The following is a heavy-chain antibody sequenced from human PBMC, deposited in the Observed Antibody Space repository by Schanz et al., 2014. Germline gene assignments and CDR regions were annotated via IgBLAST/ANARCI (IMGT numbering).Heavy chain of an antibody. CDR2: ISYDGSNK. Sequence: QVQLVESGGGVVQPGRSLRLSCAASGFTFSSYSMNWVRQVPGKGLEWVAVISYDGSNKYYADSVKGRFTISRDNSKNTLYLQMNSLRAEDTAVYYCARDRGYCSGGSCLTFDYWGQGTLVTVSS. CDR3: ARDRGYCSGGSCLTFDY. J-gene: IGHJ4*02. V-gene: IGHV3-30*19. D-gene: IGHD2-15*01. CDR1: GFTFSSYS.